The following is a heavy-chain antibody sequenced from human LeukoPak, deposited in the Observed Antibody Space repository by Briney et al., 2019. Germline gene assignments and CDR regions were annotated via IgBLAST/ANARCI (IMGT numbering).Heavy chain of an antibody. CDR2: IYNSGNT. CDR1: GGSISGYY. CDR3: ARYSSGWYLHFDY. D-gene: IGHD6-19*01. J-gene: IGHJ4*02. Sequence: PSETLSLTCTVSGGSISGYYWTWIRQPPGKGLEWIGYIYNSGNTNYNPSLKGRVTISVDTSKNQFSLKLSSVTAADTAVYYCARYSSGWYLHFDYWGQGTLVTVSS. V-gene: IGHV4-59*12.